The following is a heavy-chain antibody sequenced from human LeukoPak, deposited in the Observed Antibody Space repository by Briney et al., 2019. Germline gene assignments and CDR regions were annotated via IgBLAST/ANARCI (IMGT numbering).Heavy chain of an antibody. CDR2: INQDGSEQ. CDR1: GFTFSDYW. V-gene: IGHV3-7*04. J-gene: IGHJ1*01. Sequence: GGSLRLSCSASGFTFSDYWMSWVRQAPGQGLTWVAHINQDGSEQHFVASVHGRFTISRDNAKNSLYLQMDSLRAEDTAVYYCAGGAIDFWGQGTPVTVSS. CDR3: AGGAIDF. D-gene: IGHD3-3*01.